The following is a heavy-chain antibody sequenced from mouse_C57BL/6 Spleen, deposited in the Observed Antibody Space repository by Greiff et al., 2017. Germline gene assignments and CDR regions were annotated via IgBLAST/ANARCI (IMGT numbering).Heavy chain of an antibody. V-gene: IGHV1-4*01. D-gene: IGHD3-3*01. CDR1: GYTFTSYT. CDR3: ASTRGDYYAMDY. Sequence: QVQLQQSGAELARPGASVKMSCKASGYTFTSYTMHWVKQRPGQGLEWIGYINPSSGYTKYNQKFKDKATWTADKSSSTAYMQLSSLTSEDSAVYYCASTRGDYYAMDYWGQGTSVTVSS. CDR2: INPSSGYT. J-gene: IGHJ4*01.